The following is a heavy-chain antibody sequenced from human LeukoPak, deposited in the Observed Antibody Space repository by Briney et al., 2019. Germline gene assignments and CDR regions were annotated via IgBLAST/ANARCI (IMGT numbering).Heavy chain of an antibody. Sequence: ASVKVSFKASGYTFTGYYMHWVRQAPGQGLEWMGWINPNSGGTNYAQKFQGRVTMTRDTSISTAYMELSRLRSEDTAVYYCARAPVGATNYFDYWGQGTLVTVSS. D-gene: IGHD1-26*01. CDR3: ARAPVGATNYFDY. CDR1: GYTFTGYY. V-gene: IGHV1-2*02. J-gene: IGHJ4*02. CDR2: INPNSGGT.